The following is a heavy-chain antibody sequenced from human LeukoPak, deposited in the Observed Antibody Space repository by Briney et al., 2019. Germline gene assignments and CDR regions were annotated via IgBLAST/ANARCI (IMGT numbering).Heavy chain of an antibody. V-gene: IGHV4-39*01. CDR1: GGSISSSSYY. D-gene: IGHD4-17*01. CDR3: AREVTTVHFDY. CDR2: IYYSGST. Sequence: SETLSLTCTVSGGSISSSSYYWGWIRQPPGKGLEWIGSIYYSGSTYYNPSLKSRVTISVDTSKNQFSLKLSSVTAADTAVYYGAREVTTVHFDYWGQGTLVTVSS. J-gene: IGHJ4*02.